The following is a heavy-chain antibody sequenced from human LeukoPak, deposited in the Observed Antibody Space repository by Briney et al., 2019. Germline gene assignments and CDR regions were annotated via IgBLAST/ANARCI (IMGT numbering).Heavy chain of an antibody. Sequence: SETLSLTCTVSGGSISSYYWSWIRQPPGKGLQWIGSIYYSGSTNYNPSLKSRVTISLDTSKNQFSLKLNSVTAADTAVYYCARGLLDGYTHPAAFDIWGQGTMVTVSS. CDR3: ARGLLDGYTHPAAFDI. D-gene: IGHD5-24*01. CDR1: GGSISSYY. J-gene: IGHJ3*02. V-gene: IGHV4-59*01. CDR2: IYYSGST.